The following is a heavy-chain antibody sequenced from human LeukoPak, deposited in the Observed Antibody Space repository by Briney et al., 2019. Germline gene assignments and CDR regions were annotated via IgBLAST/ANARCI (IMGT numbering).Heavy chain of an antibody. CDR3: ARSVVPIIGYLDY. CDR2: IYYSGST. CDR1: GGSISSYY. V-gene: IGHV4-59*01. D-gene: IGHD2-21*01. J-gene: IGHJ4*02. Sequence: SETLSLTCTVSGGSISSYYWSWIRQPPGKGLEWIGYIYYSGSTNYNPSLKSRVTISVDTSKNQFSLKLSSVTAADTAVYYCARSVVPIIGYLDYWGQGTLVTVSS.